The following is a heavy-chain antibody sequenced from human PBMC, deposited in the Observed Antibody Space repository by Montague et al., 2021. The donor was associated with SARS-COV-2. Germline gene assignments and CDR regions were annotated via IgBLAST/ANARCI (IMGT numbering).Heavy chain of an antibody. J-gene: IGHJ6*02. CDR1: GDSVSSDSAA. CDR3: ARDLRWRYGYGMDV. CDR2: TYYRSNWYN. V-gene: IGHV6-1*01. Sequence: CAISGDSVSSDSAAWDWVRQSPPRGLEWLGRTYYRSNWYNDYAXXXKXGITIKPDTSKNQISLQLNSVTPEDTDVYYCARDLRWRYGYGMDVWGQGTTVTVSS. D-gene: IGHD3-16*01.